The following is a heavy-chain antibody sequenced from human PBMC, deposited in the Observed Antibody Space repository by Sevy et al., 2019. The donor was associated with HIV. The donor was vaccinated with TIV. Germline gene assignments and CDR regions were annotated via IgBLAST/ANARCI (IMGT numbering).Heavy chain of an antibody. J-gene: IGHJ4*02. CDR3: AKAPYGSGSYDY. Sequence: GGSLRLSCAASGFTFSSYAMSWVRQAPGKGMEWVSAISGSGGSTYYAHSVKGRFTISRDNSKNTLYLQMNSLRAEDTAVYYCAKAPYGSGSYDYWGQGTLVTVSS. V-gene: IGHV3-23*01. D-gene: IGHD3-10*01. CDR2: ISGSGGST. CDR1: GFTFSSYA.